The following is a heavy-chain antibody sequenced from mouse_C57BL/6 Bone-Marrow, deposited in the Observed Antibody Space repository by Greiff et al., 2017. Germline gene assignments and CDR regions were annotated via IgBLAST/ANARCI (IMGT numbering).Heavy chain of an antibody. V-gene: IGHV1-64*01. CDR1: GYTFTSYW. J-gene: IGHJ4*01. Sequence: QVQLQQPGAELVKPGASVKLSCRASGYTFTSYWMHWVKQRPGQGLEWIGMIHPNSGSTNYNEKFKSKATLTVDKSSSTAYLQLSSLTSEDSAVYYCASSLRDAMDYWGQGTSVTVSS. CDR2: IHPNSGST. CDR3: ASSLRDAMDY. D-gene: IGHD1-1*01.